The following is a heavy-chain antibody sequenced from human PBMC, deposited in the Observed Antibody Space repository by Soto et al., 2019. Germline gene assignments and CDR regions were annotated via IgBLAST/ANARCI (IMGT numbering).Heavy chain of an antibody. D-gene: IGHD2-15*01. J-gene: IGHJ6*02. Sequence: QVQLVESGGGVVQPGRSLRLSCVAYGFTFSSYAMHWVRQAPGKGLEWVAVISYDGNNKYYADSVKGRFTISRDNSKNTLYLQMNSLRLEDTAVYYCARAGCDGGSCYTLVGLRYGMDVWGQGTTVTVSS. CDR2: ISYDGNNK. CDR1: GFTFSSYA. V-gene: IGHV3-30-3*01. CDR3: ARAGCDGGSCYTLVGLRYGMDV.